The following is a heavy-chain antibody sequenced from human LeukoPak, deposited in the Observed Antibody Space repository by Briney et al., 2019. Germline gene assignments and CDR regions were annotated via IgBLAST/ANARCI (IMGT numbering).Heavy chain of an antibody. Sequence: ASVKVSCKASGYSFTEYHIHWVRQAPGQGLEWMGWINPNSGGTNYAHKCEGRVTMTRDTSISTASMELSRLRFDGRAVYYCARVGYYDSSGYCSWFDPWGQGTLVTVSS. D-gene: IGHD3-22*01. CDR2: INPNSGGT. J-gene: IGHJ5*02. CDR1: GYSFTEYH. CDR3: ARVGYYDSSGYCSWFDP. V-gene: IGHV1-2*02.